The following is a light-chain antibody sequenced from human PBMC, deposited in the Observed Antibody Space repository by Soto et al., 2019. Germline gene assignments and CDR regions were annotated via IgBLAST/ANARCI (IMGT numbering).Light chain of an antibody. CDR2: EAS. Sequence: EVVLTQSPATLPLSPGERATLSCRASQGVGTSLAWYQQKPGQAPKLLIYEASNRATDIPARFSGSGSGTDFTLTISSLEPEDSAVYYCQDGSDWSPLTFGGGTKVEIK. V-gene: IGKV3D-11*01. J-gene: IGKJ4*01. CDR1: QGVGTS. CDR3: QDGSDWSPLT.